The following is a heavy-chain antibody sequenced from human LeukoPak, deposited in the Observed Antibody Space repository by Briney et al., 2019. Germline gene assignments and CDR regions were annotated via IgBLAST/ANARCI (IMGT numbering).Heavy chain of an antibody. D-gene: IGHD6-19*01. Sequence: GGSLRLSWDASGFTFSDYGMQWVRQAPGKGLEWDDVIRDNGQLQMYGDSVRGRFIISRDNSMNRMYLQLNNVRSEDTAVYYCVKDQAGGWGQGTLVTVSS. J-gene: IGHJ4*02. CDR2: IRDNGQLQ. CDR1: GFTFSDYG. CDR3: VKDQAGG. V-gene: IGHV3-30*02.